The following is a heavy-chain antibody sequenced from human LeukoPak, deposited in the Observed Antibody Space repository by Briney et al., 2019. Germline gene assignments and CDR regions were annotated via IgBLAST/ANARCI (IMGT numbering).Heavy chain of an antibody. CDR3: ARSVVVPAAMYYYYYYGMDV. CDR2: IYHSGST. J-gene: IGHJ6*02. V-gene: IGHV4-4*02. Sequence: PSETLSLSCAVSGGSISSSNWWRWVRQPPGKGLEWIGEIYHSGSTNYNPSLKSRVTISVDKSKNQFSLKLSSVTAADTAVYYCARSVVVPAAMYYYYYYGMDVWGQGTTVTVSS. CDR1: GGSISSSNW. D-gene: IGHD2-2*01.